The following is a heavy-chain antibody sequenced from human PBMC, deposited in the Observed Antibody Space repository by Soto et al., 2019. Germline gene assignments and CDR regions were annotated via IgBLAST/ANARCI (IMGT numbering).Heavy chain of an antibody. Sequence: SETLSLTCTVSGDSINSRDYYWSWIRQPPGKGLEWIGYIYYSGSTYYNPSLKRRVSISVSVDTSKNQLSLRLSSVTAADTAVYYCARDRRFLLSRGGYYFYAMDVWGQGTTVTVSS. CDR2: IYYSGST. D-gene: IGHD3-3*01. CDR1: GDSINSRDYY. CDR3: ARDRRFLLSRGGYYFYAMDV. J-gene: IGHJ6*02. V-gene: IGHV4-31*03.